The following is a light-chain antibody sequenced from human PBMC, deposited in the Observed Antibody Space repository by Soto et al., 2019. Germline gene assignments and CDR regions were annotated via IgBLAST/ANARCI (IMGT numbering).Light chain of an antibody. CDR3: QQRANWPPLT. J-gene: IGKJ4*01. CDR1: QSVSSSY. CDR2: DAS. Sequence: EIVMTQSPATVSLSPGERATLSCRASQSVSSSYLAWYQQKPGQAPRLLIYDASKRATGIPARFSGSGSGTDFPLTISSLEPEDFAVYYCQQRANWPPLTFGGGTKVEIK. V-gene: IGKV3-11*01.